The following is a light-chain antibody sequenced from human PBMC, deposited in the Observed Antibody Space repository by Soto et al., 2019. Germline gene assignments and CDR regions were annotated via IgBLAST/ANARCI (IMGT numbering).Light chain of an antibody. CDR2: GAS. J-gene: IGKJ3*01. Sequence: EMVMTQSPATLSVSPGERATLSCRASQSVSNNYLAWYQQKPGQAPRLLIYGASNRATGIPDRFSGSGSGTDFTLTISRLEPEDFAVYYCQQYGSSQTFGPGTKVDIK. CDR1: QSVSNNY. CDR3: QQYGSSQT. V-gene: IGKV3-20*01.